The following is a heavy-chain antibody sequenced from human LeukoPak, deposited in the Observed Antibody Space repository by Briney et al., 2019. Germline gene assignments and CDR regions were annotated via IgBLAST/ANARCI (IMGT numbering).Heavy chain of an antibody. J-gene: IGHJ4*02. Sequence: GGSLRLSCAASGFTVSSNYMSWVRQAPGKGLEWVSVIYSGGSTYYADSVKGRFTVSRDNSKNTLYLQMNSLRAEDTAVYYCARERSEYYYDSSGYYDYWGQGTLVTVSS. CDR1: GFTVSSNY. D-gene: IGHD3-22*01. CDR2: IYSGGST. CDR3: ARERSEYYYDSSGYYDY. V-gene: IGHV3-53*01.